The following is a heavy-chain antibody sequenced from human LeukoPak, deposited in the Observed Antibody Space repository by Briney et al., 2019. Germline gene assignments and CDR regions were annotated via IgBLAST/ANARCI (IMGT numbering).Heavy chain of an antibody. Sequence: SETLSLTCTVSGGSISSSSYYWGWIRQPPGKGLEWIGSIYYSGSTYYNPSLKSRVTISVDTSKSQFSLKLSSVTAADTAVYYCARRQIKTTHFDYWGQGTLVTVSS. CDR1: GGSISSSSYY. V-gene: IGHV4-39*01. CDR2: IYYSGST. CDR3: ARRQIKTTHFDY. D-gene: IGHD4-17*01. J-gene: IGHJ4*02.